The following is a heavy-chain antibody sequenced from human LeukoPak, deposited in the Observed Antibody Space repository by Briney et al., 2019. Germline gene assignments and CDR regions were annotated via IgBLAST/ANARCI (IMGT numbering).Heavy chain of an antibody. CDR2: ISGSGGSS. Sequence: PGGSLRLSCAASGFTFSSYAMTWVRQAPGKGLEWVSGISGSGGSSYSADSVKGRFTISRGNSKKILYMQMNSLRAEDTAVYYCTKHRGGWIDAFDIWGQGTMVTVSS. V-gene: IGHV3-23*01. D-gene: IGHD5-12*01. CDR1: GFTFSSYA. J-gene: IGHJ3*02. CDR3: TKHRGGWIDAFDI.